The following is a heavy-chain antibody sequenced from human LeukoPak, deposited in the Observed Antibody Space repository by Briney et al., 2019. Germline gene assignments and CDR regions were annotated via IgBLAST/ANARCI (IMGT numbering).Heavy chain of an antibody. V-gene: IGHV1-69*13. CDR3: ASRRGYSYASHFDY. CDR1: GGSFNSYA. J-gene: IGHJ4*02. CDR2: IIPIFGTT. D-gene: IGHD5-18*01. Sequence: SVKVSCKASGGSFNSYAVSWVRQAPGQGLEWMGGIIPIFGTTNYAQKFQGRVTITADESTSTAYMELSSLRSEDTAVYYCASRRGYSYASHFDYWGQGTLVTVSS.